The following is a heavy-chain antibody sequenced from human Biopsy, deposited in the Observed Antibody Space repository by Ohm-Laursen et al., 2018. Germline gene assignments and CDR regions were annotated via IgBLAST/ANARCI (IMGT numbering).Heavy chain of an antibody. J-gene: IGHJ6*02. CDR3: AKVHDSGYYYYSMDV. CDR2: IWYDGTNK. V-gene: IGHV3-33*06. D-gene: IGHD3-16*01. Sequence: SLRLSFTASVFSFSDYGMHWVRQAPGRGLEWVAVIWYDGTNKYYAESVEGRFTISRDNSKNMVYLQMGSLTVEDTAVYYCAKVHDSGYYYYSMDVWGQGTTVTVSS. CDR1: VFSFSDYG.